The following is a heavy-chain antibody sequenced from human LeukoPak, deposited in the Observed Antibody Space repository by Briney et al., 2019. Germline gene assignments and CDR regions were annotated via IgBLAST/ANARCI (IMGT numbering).Heavy chain of an antibody. V-gene: IGHV3-7*01. CDR1: GFTFSTYW. CDR2: IKQDGSEK. CDR3: AREYGLGAFDI. J-gene: IGHJ3*02. D-gene: IGHD4-17*01. Sequence: GGSLRLSCAASGFTFSTYWMSWVRQATGKGLKWVANIKQDGSEKYYVDSVKGRFTISRDNAKNSLYLQMNSLRAEDTAVYYCAREYGLGAFDIWGQGTMVTVSS.